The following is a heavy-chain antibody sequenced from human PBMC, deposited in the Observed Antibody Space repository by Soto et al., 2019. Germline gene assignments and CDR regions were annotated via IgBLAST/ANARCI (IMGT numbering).Heavy chain of an antibody. D-gene: IGHD6-13*01. V-gene: IGHV4-30-2*01. CDR1: GGSISSGGYS. CDR3: ARAGSLRAAPFGY. Sequence: SETLSLTCAVSGGSISSGGYSWSWIRQPPGKGLEWIGYIYHSGSTYYNPSLKSRVTISVDRSKNQFSLKLSSVTAADTAVYYCARAGSLRAAPFGYWGQGTLVTVSS. CDR2: IYHSGST. J-gene: IGHJ4*02.